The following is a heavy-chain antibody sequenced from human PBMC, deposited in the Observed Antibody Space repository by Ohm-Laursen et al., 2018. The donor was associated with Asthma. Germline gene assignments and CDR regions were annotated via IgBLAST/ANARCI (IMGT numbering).Heavy chain of an antibody. Sequence: GSLRLSCTASGFTFSRSYMTWVRQAPGKGLESVAKIKPDGSEKYYVDSVKGRFTISRDNAKNSLYLQMNSLRPEDTGVYYCARRDFSGGDPSAAFDIWGQGTMVTVSS. CDR1: GFTFSRSY. CDR2: IKPDGSEK. D-gene: IGHD2-21*02. CDR3: ARRDFSGGDPSAAFDI. V-gene: IGHV3-7*01. J-gene: IGHJ3*02.